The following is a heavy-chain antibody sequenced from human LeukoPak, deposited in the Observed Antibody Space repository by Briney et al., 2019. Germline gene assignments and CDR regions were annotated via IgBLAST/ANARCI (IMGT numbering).Heavy chain of an antibody. CDR3: ARAMGSVVGPTPNLAH. J-gene: IGHJ4*02. D-gene: IGHD1-26*01. V-gene: IGHV3-30*04. Sequence: GGFLTLSCAASGFTFSTYALHWVRQAPGKGLEWVAVVSKDGSEKYYGDSVKGRFTISRDNSDNTLSLQMNSLRAEDTALYYCARAMGSVVGPTPNLAHWGQGTVVTVSS. CDR2: VSKDGSEK. CDR1: GFTFSTYA.